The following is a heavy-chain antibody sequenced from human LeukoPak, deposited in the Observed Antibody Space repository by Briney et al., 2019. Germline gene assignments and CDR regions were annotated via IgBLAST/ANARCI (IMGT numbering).Heavy chain of an antibody. V-gene: IGHV3-48*04. Sequence: GGALRLSCVASEFTFSSYSMNWVRQAPGKGLEWVSYISSSGSTIYYADSVKGRFTISRDNAKNSLYLQMNSLRAEDTAVYYCATRHAAVAGPFDYWGQGTLVTVSS. J-gene: IGHJ4*02. CDR3: ATRHAAVAGPFDY. CDR1: EFTFSSYS. CDR2: ISSSGSTI. D-gene: IGHD6-19*01.